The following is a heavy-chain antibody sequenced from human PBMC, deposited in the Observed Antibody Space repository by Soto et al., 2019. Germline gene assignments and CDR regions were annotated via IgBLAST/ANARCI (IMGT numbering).Heavy chain of an antibody. Sequence: SGPTLVNPTQTLTLTCTFSGFSLSTSGMCVSWIRQPPGKALEWLALIDWDDDKYYSTSLKTRLTISKDTSKNQVVLTMTNMDPVDTATYYCARIQASHRSYYFDYWGQGTLVTVSS. CDR3: ARIQASHRSYYFDY. J-gene: IGHJ4*02. V-gene: IGHV2-70*01. CDR1: GFSLSTSGMC. CDR2: IDWDDDK.